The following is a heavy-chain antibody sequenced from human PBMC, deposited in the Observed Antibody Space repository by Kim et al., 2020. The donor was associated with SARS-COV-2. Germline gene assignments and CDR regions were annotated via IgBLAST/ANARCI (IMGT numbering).Heavy chain of an antibody. CDR1: GFTFSSYG. CDR2: ISYDGSNK. Sequence: GGSLRLSCAASGFTFSSYGMHWVRQAPGKGLEWVAVISYDGSNKYYADSVKGRFTISRDNSKNTLYLQMNSLRAEDTAVYYCAKDKLSSSWYGDAFDIWGQGTMVTVSS. CDR3: AKDKLSSSWYGDAFDI. J-gene: IGHJ3*02. D-gene: IGHD6-13*01. V-gene: IGHV3-30*18.